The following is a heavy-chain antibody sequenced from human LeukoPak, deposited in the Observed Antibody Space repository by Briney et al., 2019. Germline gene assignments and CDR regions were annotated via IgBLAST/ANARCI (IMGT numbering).Heavy chain of an antibody. D-gene: IGHD5-18*01. CDR3: AKDPRGYSYGYVDY. J-gene: IGHJ4*02. V-gene: IGHV3-23*01. Sequence: TGGSLRLSRAASGFTFSSYAMSWVRQAPGKGLEWVSAISGSGGSTYYADSVKGRFTISRDNSKNTLYLQMNSLRAEDTAVYYCAKDPRGYSYGYVDYWGQGTLVTVSS. CDR1: GFTFSSYA. CDR2: ISGSGGST.